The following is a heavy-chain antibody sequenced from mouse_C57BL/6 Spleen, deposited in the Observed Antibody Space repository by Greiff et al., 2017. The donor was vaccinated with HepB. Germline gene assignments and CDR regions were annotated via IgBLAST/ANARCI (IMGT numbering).Heavy chain of an antibody. V-gene: IGHV1-82*01. J-gene: IGHJ3*01. CDR2: IYPGDGDT. CDR3: ARRAYYSNYGFAY. Sequence: VQLQQSGPELVKPGASVKISCKASGYAFSSSWMNWVKQRPGKGLEWIGRIYPGDGDTNYNGKFKGKATLTADKSSSTAYMQLSSLTSEDSAVYFWARRAYYSNYGFAYWGQGTLVTVSA. CDR1: GYAFSSSW. D-gene: IGHD2-5*01.